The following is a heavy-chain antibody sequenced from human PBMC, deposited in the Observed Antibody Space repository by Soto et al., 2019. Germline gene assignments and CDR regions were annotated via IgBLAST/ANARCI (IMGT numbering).Heavy chain of an antibody. D-gene: IGHD1-26*01. CDR3: TRWYGAVYNWFDP. V-gene: IGHV3-73*02. CDR1: GFTFSGSA. Sequence: EVQLVESGGGLVQPGGSLKLSCAAAGFTFSGSAMHWVRQASGKGLEWVGRIRSKANSYATAYAASVKGRFTISRDDSKNTAYLQMNSLKTEDTPVYYCTRWYGAVYNWFDPWGQGTLVTVSS. J-gene: IGHJ5*02. CDR2: IRSKANSYAT.